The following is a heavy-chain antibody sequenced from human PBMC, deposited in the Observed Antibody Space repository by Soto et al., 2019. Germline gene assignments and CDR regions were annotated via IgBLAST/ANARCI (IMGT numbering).Heavy chain of an antibody. CDR3: AKGHTTAVFSYFDL. J-gene: IGHJ2*01. D-gene: IGHD1-1*01. CDR2: ISWNSGNI. Sequence: EVQLVESGGGLVQPGRSLRLSCAASGFTFDDYAMNWVRQAPGKGLEWVSSISWNSGNIVYADSVKGRFTISRDNAKNSLYLQMNGLRAEDTAFYYCAKGHTTAVFSYFDLWGRGILVTVFS. CDR1: GFTFDDYA. V-gene: IGHV3-9*01.